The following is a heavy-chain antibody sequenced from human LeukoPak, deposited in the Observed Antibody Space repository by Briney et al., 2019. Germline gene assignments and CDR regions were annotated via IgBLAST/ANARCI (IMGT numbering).Heavy chain of an antibody. D-gene: IGHD3-9*01. V-gene: IGHV4-61*02. Sequence: SQTLSLTCSVSGGSITSAKHYWTWIRRPAGKGLEWIGRIYTFGSTTYNPSLKNRVTISLDMSTNQFSLKLSSVTAADTAVYYCARLIGRLRYFDWLFDYWGQGTLVTVSS. CDR3: ARLIGRLRYFDWLFDY. CDR2: IYTFGST. J-gene: IGHJ4*02. CDR1: GGSITSAKHY.